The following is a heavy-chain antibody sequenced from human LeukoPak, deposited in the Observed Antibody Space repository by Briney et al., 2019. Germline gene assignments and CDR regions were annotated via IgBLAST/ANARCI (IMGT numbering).Heavy chain of an antibody. Sequence: ASVKVSCEASGYTFTSYYMHWVRQAPGQGLEWMGIINPSGGSTSYAQKFQGRVTMTRDTSTSTVYMELSSLRSEDTAVYYCARAMVRGAMRGDDDYWGQGTLVTVSS. J-gene: IGHJ4*02. D-gene: IGHD3-10*01. V-gene: IGHV1-46*01. CDR3: ARAMVRGAMRGDDDY. CDR2: INPSGGST. CDR1: GYTFTSYY.